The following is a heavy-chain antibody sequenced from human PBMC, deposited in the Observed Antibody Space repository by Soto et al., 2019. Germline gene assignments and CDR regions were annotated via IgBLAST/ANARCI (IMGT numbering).Heavy chain of an antibody. V-gene: IGHV7-4-1*01. CDR3: AREIYSNPLWVYYYYGMDV. CDR2: INTNTGNP. J-gene: IGHJ6*02. CDR1: GYTFTSYA. D-gene: IGHD4-4*01. Sequence: GASVKVSCKASGYTFTSYAMNWVRQAPGQGLEWMGWINTNTGNPTYAQGFTGRFVFSLDTSVSTAYLQICSLKAEDTAVYYCAREIYSNPLWVYYYYGMDVWGQGTTVTVSS.